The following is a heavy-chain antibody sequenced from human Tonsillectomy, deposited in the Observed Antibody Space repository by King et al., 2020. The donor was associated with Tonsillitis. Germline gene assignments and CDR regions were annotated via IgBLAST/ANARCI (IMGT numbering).Heavy chain of an antibody. D-gene: IGHD3-16*01. CDR3: ARDLLAHTSAYYFYGMDV. CDR1: GFSVSSNY. Sequence: DVQLVESGGGLVQPGGSLRLSCAAAGFSVSSNYMSWVRQAPGKGLEWVSVIYRDGTTYCADSVKGRFTSSRDNSKNTLYLQMNSLTAEDTAVYYCARDLLAHTSAYYFYGMDVWGQGTAVTVSS. V-gene: IGHV3-66*01. CDR2: IYRDGTT. J-gene: IGHJ6*02.